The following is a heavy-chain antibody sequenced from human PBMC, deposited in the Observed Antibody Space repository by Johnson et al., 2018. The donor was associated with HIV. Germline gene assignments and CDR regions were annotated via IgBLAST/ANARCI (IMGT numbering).Heavy chain of an antibody. CDR2: ISYDGSNK. V-gene: IGHV3-30-3*01. J-gene: IGHJ3*02. Sequence: QVQLVESGGGVVQPGGSLRLSCAASGFTFSSYAMHWVRQAPGKGLEWVAVISYDGSNKYYADSVKGRFNIARDNAKNSLYLQMNSLRAEDTAVYYCARRSSLDIWGQGTMGTVSS. CDR3: ARRSSLDI. CDR1: GFTFSSYA.